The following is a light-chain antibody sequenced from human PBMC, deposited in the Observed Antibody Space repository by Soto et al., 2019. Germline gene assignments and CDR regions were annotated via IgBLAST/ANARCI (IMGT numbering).Light chain of an antibody. CDR3: HQYYNRPPWT. CDR1: QSVSSN. J-gene: IGKJ1*01. Sequence: EIVMTQSPATLSVSPGERATLSCRASQSVSSNLAWYQQKPGQAPRLLIYGASTRATGIPARFRGSRSGTDFTLTISSLQPEDSATYYCHQYYNRPPWTFGQGTKVDNK. CDR2: GAS. V-gene: IGKV3-15*01.